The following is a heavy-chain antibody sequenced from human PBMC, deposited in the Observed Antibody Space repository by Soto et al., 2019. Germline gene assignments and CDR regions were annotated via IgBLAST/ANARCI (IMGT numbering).Heavy chain of an antibody. CDR2: IYYSGST. J-gene: IGHJ5*02. Sequence: SETLSLTCTVSGGSISSYYWSWIRQPPGKGLEWIGYIYYSGSTNYNPSLKSRVTISVDTSKNQFSLKLSSVTAADTAVYYCARAAAGPGNWLAPWGQGTLVTVSS. CDR3: ARAAAGPGNWLAP. CDR1: GGSISSYY. V-gene: IGHV4-59*01. D-gene: IGHD6-13*01.